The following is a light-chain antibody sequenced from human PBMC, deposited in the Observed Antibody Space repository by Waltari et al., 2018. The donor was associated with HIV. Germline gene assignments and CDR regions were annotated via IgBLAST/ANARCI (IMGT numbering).Light chain of an antibody. Sequence: QSALTHPASVSGSPGQSLTLSCTGTSSDVGSYNYVSWYQLHPGKAPKLMIYDVSNRPSGVSDRFSGSKSANTASLTISGLQAEDEAHYYCSSYTSSSTVVFGGGTKLTVL. CDR2: DVS. CDR1: SSDVGSYNY. J-gene: IGLJ2*01. CDR3: SSYTSSSTVV. V-gene: IGLV2-14*03.